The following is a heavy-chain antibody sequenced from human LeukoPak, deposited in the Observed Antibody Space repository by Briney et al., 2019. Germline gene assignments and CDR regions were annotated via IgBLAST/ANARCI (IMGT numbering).Heavy chain of an antibody. V-gene: IGHV3-74*01. CDR3: AKSNRDLLRYFDWLSEFDGMDV. CDR2: INSDESTI. Sequence: LAGGSLRLSCAASGFTFSSYWMHWVRQAPGKGLVWVSRINSDESTINYADSVKGRFTISRDNSKNTLHLQMNSLRAEDTAVYYCAKSNRDLLRYFDWLSEFDGMDVWGQGTTVTVSS. CDR1: GFTFSSYW. D-gene: IGHD3-9*01. J-gene: IGHJ6*02.